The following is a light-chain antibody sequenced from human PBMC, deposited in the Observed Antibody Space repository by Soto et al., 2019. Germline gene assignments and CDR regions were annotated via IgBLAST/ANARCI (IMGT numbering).Light chain of an antibody. J-gene: IGLJ2*01. CDR1: SSDVGSYNY. Sequence: QSALTQPASVSGSPGQSITFSCTGTSSDVGSYNYVSWYQQHPGKAPKLIIYDVSNRPSGVSNRFSGSKSGNTASLTISGRQAEDEADYYCSSYTSSSTLVFGGGTKLTVL. V-gene: IGLV2-14*03. CDR3: SSYTSSSTLV. CDR2: DVS.